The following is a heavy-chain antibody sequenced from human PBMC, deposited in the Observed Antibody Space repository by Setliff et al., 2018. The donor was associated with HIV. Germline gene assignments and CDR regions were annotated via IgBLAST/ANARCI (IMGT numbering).Heavy chain of an antibody. D-gene: IGHD2-15*01. Sequence: PSETLSLTCAVYGGSFSTYYWSWIRQSPGKRLEWLGEVNHSGGTNYNPSLKRRLIISSDASKNQFSLRLKSVTAADTAVYFCARRILRSAFDCWGHGTLVTVSS. CDR3: ARRILRSAFDC. CDR1: GGSFSTYY. V-gene: IGHV4-34*01. J-gene: IGHJ4*01. CDR2: VNHSGGT.